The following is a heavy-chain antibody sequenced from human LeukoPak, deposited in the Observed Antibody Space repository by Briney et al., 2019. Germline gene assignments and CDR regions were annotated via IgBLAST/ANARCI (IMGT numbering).Heavy chain of an antibody. J-gene: IGHJ4*02. V-gene: IGHV4-34*01. CDR2: INHGGST. CDR3: ARSSVRGVPTD. Sequence: SETLSLTCAVYGGSFSGYYWSWTRQSPGKGLEWIGDINHGGSTDYNPSLKSRVTISADTSKNQFSLKLSSVTAADTAVYYCARSSVRGVPTDWGQGTLVTVSS. D-gene: IGHD3-10*01. CDR1: GGSFSGYY.